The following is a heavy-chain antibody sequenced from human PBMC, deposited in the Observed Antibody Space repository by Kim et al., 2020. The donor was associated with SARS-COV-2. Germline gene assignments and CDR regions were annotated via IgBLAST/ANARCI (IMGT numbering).Heavy chain of an antibody. CDR2: VSTSGGST. D-gene: IGHD3-10*01. Sequence: GGSLRLSCAASGFIFSDFAMSWVRQAPGKGLEWVSTVSTSGGSTFYADSVKGRFTISRDNSKNTLYLQMNNLRAEDTAVYHCAKGGSSLWFGQFHYWGQG. V-gene: IGHV3-23*01. J-gene: IGHJ4*02. CDR1: GFIFSDFA. CDR3: AKGGSSLWFGQFHY.